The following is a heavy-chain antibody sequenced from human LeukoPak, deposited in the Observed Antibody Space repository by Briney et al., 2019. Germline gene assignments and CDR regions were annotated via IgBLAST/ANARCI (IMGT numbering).Heavy chain of an antibody. CDR3: ARSTGTSMPYYFDY. CDR2: IYFSGST. CDR1: GGSISSHSYH. V-gene: IGHV4-39*07. J-gene: IGHJ4*02. Sequence: SETPSLTCTVSGGSISSHSYHWGWIRQPPGKGLERIGSIYFSGSTYFNPSFKSRVSISLDTSKNQFSLELSSVTAADTAVYYCARSTGTSMPYYFDYWGQGTLVTVSS. D-gene: IGHD2/OR15-2a*01.